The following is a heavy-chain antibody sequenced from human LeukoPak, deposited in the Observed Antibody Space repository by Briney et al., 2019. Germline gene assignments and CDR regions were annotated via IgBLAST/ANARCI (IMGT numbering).Heavy chain of an antibody. D-gene: IGHD6-19*01. V-gene: IGHV4-39*01. Sequence: SSETLSLTCTVSGYSISGSTYYWGWIRQPPGKGLEWIGSIFYSGNTYYNPSLKSRITISVDTSKNQFSLKLSSVTAADTAVYYCARVAVAGTSFDYWGQGTLVTVSS. CDR1: GYSISGSTYY. CDR2: IFYSGNT. CDR3: ARVAVAGTSFDY. J-gene: IGHJ4*02.